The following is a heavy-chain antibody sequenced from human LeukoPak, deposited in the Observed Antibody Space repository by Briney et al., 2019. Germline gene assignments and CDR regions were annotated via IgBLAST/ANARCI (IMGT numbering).Heavy chain of an antibody. CDR1: GFTFSSYG. J-gene: IGHJ3*02. D-gene: IGHD3-22*01. V-gene: IGHV3-30*03. CDR3: ARGGYYYDSSGLIDAFDI. Sequence: GGSLRLSCAASGFTFSSYGMHWGRQAPGKGLEWVAVISYDGSNEYYADSVKGRFTISRDNSKNTLYLQMNSLRAEDTAVYYCARGGYYYDSSGLIDAFDIWGQGTMVTVSS. CDR2: ISYDGSNE.